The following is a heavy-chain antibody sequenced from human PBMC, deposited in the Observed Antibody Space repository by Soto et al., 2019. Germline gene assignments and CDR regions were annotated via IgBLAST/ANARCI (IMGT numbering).Heavy chain of an antibody. CDR3: ARGASGYYPLAWFDP. CDR2: MYYSGIS. CDR1: GGSISSYY. D-gene: IGHD3-3*01. Sequence: SETLSLTCTVPGGSISSYYWSWIRQPPGKGLEWIGYMYYSGISNYNPSLKSRVTILLDTPKNQFSLKLSSVTAADSAVYYCARGASGYYPLAWFDPWGQGTLVTVSS. V-gene: IGHV4-59*01. J-gene: IGHJ5*02.